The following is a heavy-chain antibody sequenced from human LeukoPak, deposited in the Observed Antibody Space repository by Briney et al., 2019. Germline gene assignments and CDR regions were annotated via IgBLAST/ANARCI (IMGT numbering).Heavy chain of an antibody. J-gene: IGHJ4*02. CDR2: ISWDGGST. D-gene: IGHD6-13*01. CDR3: AKEGAHSSSWYYDPYFDY. V-gene: IGHV3-43*01. Sequence: GGSLRLSCAASGFTFDDYAIHWVRQAPGKGLEWVSLISWDGGSTYYADSVKGRFTISRDNSKNSLYLQMNSLRTEDTALYYCAKEGAHSSSWYYDPYFDYWGQGTLVTVSS. CDR1: GFTFDDYA.